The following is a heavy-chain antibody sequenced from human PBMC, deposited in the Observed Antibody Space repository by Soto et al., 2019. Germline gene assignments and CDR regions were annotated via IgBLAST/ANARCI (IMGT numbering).Heavy chain of an antibody. V-gene: IGHV3-48*02. D-gene: IGHD6-6*01. CDR1: GFTFSSYS. CDR2: ISSSSSTI. Sequence: GGSLRLSCAASGFTFSSYSMNWVRQAPGKGLEWVSYISSSSSTIYYADSVKGRFTISRANAKNSLYLQMNSLRDEDTAVYYCAVGLREIDLVVIAAREPGYWGQGTLVTVSS. J-gene: IGHJ4*02. CDR3: AVGLREIDLVVIAAREPGY.